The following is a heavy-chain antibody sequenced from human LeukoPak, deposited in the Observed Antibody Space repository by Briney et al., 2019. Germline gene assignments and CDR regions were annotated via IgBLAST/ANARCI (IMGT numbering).Heavy chain of an antibody. CDR3: ARLYCSGGSCYKRYGDY. D-gene: IGHD2-15*01. CDR1: GFTFSSYN. Sequence: GGSLRLSCAASGFTFSSYNMNWVRQAPGKGLESVSSISSTSSYIYYADSVKGRFTISRDNAKNSLYLQMNSLRAEDTAVFYCARLYCSGGSCYKRYGDYWGQGTLVTVSS. V-gene: IGHV3-21*01. J-gene: IGHJ4*02. CDR2: ISSTSSYI.